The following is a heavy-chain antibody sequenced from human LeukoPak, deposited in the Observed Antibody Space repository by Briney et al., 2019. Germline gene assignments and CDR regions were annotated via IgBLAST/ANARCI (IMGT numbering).Heavy chain of an antibody. J-gene: IGHJ6*02. V-gene: IGHV4-34*01. CDR3: ARGRVRGYCSSTSCYYYYGMDV. D-gene: IGHD2-2*01. CDR1: GGSFSGYY. CDR2: INHSGST. Sequence: SETLSLTCAVYGGSFSGYYWSWIRQPPGKGLEWIGEINHSGSTNYNPSLKSRVTISVDTSKNQFSLKLSSVTAADTAVYYCARGRVRGYCSSTSCYYYYGMDVWGQGTTATVSS.